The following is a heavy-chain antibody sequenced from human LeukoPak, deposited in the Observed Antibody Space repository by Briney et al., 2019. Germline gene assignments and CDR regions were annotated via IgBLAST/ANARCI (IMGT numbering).Heavy chain of an antibody. V-gene: IGHV4-34*01. CDR3: ARGKITVTGYYYAMDV. CDR1: GGSFSGFY. D-gene: IGHD4-17*01. J-gene: IGHJ6*02. Sequence: PSETLSLTCTVSGGSFSGFYWSWIRQSPGKGLEWIGEFNHGGSTNYSPSLKSRVTISVDMSKQYFSLRLSSVIAADTAVYYCARGKITVTGYYYAMDVWGQGTAVTVSS. CDR2: FNHGGST.